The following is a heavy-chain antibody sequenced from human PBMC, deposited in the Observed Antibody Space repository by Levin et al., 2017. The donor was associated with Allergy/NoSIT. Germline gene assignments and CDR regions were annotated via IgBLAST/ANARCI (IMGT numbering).Heavy chain of an antibody. Sequence: GGSLRLFCAASGFTFSSYGMHWVRQAPGKGLEWVALIWSDGSDKYYADTVKGRFTISRDNSKHTLYLQMNNLRAEDTAVYYCARLGNSWSFDQWGQGTLVTVSS. J-gene: IGHJ4*02. CDR1: GFTFSSYG. CDR2: IWSDGSDK. D-gene: IGHD2-8*01. CDR3: ARLGNSWSFDQ. V-gene: IGHV3-33*01.